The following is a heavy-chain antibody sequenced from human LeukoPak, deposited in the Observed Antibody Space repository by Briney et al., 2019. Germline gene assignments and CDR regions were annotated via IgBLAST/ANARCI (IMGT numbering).Heavy chain of an antibody. J-gene: IGHJ6*02. CDR2: IRYDGSNK. CDR3: AKATMVRGVDISYYYYGMDV. V-gene: IGHV3-30*02. D-gene: IGHD3-10*01. Sequence: PGGSLRLSCAASGFTFSDYYMSWIRQAPGKGLEWVAFIRYDGSNKYYADSVKGRFTISRDNSKNTLYLQMNSLRAEDTAVYYCAKATMVRGVDISYYYYGMDVWGQGTTVTVSS. CDR1: GFTFSDYY.